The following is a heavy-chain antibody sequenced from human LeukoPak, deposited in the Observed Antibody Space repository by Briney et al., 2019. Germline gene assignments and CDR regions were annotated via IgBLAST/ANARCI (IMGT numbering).Heavy chain of an antibody. J-gene: IGHJ4*02. V-gene: IGHV3-53*01. Sequence: GGSLRLSCAASGFTVSSNYMSWVRQAPGKGLEWVSVIYSGGSTYYADSVKGRFTISRDNSKNTLYLQMNSLRAEDTAVYYCARAKRYYYDSSGYYLDYWGQGTLVTVSS. CDR3: ARAKRYYYDSSGYYLDY. D-gene: IGHD3-22*01. CDR1: GFTVSSNY. CDR2: IYSGGST.